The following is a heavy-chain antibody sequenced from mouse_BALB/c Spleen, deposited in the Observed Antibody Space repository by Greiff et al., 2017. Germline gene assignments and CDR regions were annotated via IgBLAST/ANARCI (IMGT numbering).Heavy chain of an antibody. D-gene: IGHD1-2*01. CDR1: GFTFSSYA. V-gene: IGHV5-6-5*01. CDR3: ARGITTALAY. J-gene: IGHJ3*01. Sequence: EVQLVESGGGLVKPGGSLKLSCAASGFTFSSYAMSWVRQTPEKRLEWVASISSGGSTYYPDSVKGRFTISRDNARNILYLQMSSLRSEDTAMYYCARGITTALAYWGQGTLVTVSA. CDR2: ISSGGST.